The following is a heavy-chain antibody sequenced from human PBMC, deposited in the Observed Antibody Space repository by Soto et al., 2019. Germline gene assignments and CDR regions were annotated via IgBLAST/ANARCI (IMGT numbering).Heavy chain of an antibody. D-gene: IGHD3-10*01. V-gene: IGHV4-30-4*01. J-gene: IGHJ4*02. Sequence: PSETLSLTCTASGGSISSGDYYWSWIRQPPGKGLEWIGYIYYSGSTYYNPSLKSRVTISVDTSKNQFSLKLNSVTAADTAVYYCARAVLLWLGELPQPYYFDYWGQGTLVTVSS. CDR3: ARAVLLWLGELPQPYYFDY. CDR2: IYYSGST. CDR1: GGSISSGDYY.